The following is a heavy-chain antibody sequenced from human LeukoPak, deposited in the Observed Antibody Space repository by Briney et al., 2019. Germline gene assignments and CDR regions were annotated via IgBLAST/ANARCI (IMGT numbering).Heavy chain of an antibody. CDR3: GRHKGMPGYSTY. CDR2: IYYSGST. D-gene: IGHD4-11*01. Sequence: PSETLSLTCTVSGSSISGSDYYWGWIRQSPGKGLEWIGNIYYSGSTYYNPSLKSRVTMSVDTSKNQFFLKLSSVTAADTAVYYCGRHKGMPGYSTYWGQGSLVTVSS. V-gene: IGHV4-39*01. J-gene: IGHJ4*02. CDR1: GSSISGSDYY.